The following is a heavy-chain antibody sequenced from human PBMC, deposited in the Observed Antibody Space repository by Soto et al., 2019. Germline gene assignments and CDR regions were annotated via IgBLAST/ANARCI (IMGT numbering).Heavy chain of an antibody. Sequence: QVQLVQSGAEVKKPGASVKVSCKASGYTFASYGINWVRQAPGQGLEWLGWISPYDGYTHYAQILQGRVSMTTDTSTKTACMELRSLRSDDTAMYYCARGGYYDSSGARNYYFYGMNVWGQGTTVTVSS. D-gene: IGHD3-22*01. CDR1: GYTFASYG. V-gene: IGHV1-18*01. CDR3: ARGGYYDSSGARNYYFYGMNV. J-gene: IGHJ6*02. CDR2: ISPYDGYT.